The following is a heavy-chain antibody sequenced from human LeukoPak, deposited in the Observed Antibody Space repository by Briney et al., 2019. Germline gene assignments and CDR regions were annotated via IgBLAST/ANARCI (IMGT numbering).Heavy chain of an antibody. CDR1: GGSIRSSYYY. J-gene: IGHJ4*02. CDR3: ARDLGTRYDSSGYYDY. Sequence: PSETLSLTCTVSGGSIRSSYYYWGWIRQPPGKGLEWIGSIYDSGSTYYNPSLKSRVTISVDTSKNQFSLKLSSVTAADTAVYYCARDLGTRYDSSGYYDYWGQGTLVTVSS. V-gene: IGHV4-39*07. CDR2: IYDSGST. D-gene: IGHD3-22*01.